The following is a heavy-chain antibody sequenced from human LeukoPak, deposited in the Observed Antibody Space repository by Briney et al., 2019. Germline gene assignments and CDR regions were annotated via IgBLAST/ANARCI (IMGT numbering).Heavy chain of an antibody. D-gene: IGHD3-10*01. Sequence: HPGGSLRLSCAASGFTFSSYGMHWVRQAPGKGLEWVAFIRYDGSNKYYADSVKGRFTISRDNSKNTLYLQMTSLRAEDTAVYYCAKGPRGDVRQVQKGVDYWGQGTLITVSS. CDR1: GFTFSSYG. CDR3: AKGPRGDVRQVQKGVDY. V-gene: IGHV3-30*02. J-gene: IGHJ4*02. CDR2: IRYDGSNK.